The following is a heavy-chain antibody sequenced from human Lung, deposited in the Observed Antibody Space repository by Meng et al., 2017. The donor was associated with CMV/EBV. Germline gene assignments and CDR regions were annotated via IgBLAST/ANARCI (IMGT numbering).Heavy chain of an antibody. J-gene: IGHJ4*02. CDR1: GGSISSSNW. CDR2: IYHSGST. CDR3: ASFPPPGKQWLVTDY. D-gene: IGHD6-19*01. V-gene: IGHV4-4*02. Sequence: QVPLQGSGPGLVKPSGTLPLTCAVSGGSISSSNWWSWVRQPPGKGLEWIGEIYHSGSTNYNPSLKSRVTISVDKSKNQFSLKLSSVTAADTAVYYCASFPPPGKQWLVTDYWGQGTLVTVSS.